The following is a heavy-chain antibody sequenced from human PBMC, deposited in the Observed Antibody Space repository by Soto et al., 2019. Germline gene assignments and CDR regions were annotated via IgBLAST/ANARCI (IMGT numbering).Heavy chain of an antibody. CDR1: GVSISSGSYY. V-gene: IGHV4-61*01. CDR3: AREHERLLCSSTSCYHHYGMDV. CDR2: IYYSGST. J-gene: IGHJ6*02. D-gene: IGHD2-2*01. Sequence: KPSETLSLTCTVSGVSISSGSYYWRWIRRPPGKGLEWIGYIYYSGSTNYNPFLKSRITMSVDTSKNQFPLKLSSVTAADTAVSYFAREHERLLCSSTSCYHHYGMDVWGQGTTVTVSS.